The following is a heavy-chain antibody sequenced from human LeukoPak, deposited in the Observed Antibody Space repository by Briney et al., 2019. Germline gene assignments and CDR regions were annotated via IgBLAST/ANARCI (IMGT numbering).Heavy chain of an antibody. CDR3: ARDLGWRWLRYAFDI. J-gene: IGHJ3*02. CDR1: GFTFSSYA. D-gene: IGHD5-12*01. Sequence: GGSLRLSCAASGFTFSSYAMHWVRQAPGKGLEWVAVISYDGSNKYYADSVKGRFTISRDNSKNTLYLQMNSLRAEDTAVYYCARDLGWRWLRYAFDIWGQGTMVTVSS. CDR2: ISYDGSNK. V-gene: IGHV3-30-3*01.